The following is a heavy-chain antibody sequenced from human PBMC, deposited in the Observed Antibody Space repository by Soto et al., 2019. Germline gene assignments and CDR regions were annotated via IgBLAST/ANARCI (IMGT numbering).Heavy chain of an antibody. CDR3: ARHGGFYFDY. CDR1: GGSVNGY. D-gene: IGHD3-16*01. CDR2: IHHSGST. V-gene: IGHV4-4*02. J-gene: IGHJ4*02. Sequence: QVQLQESGPGLVQPSGILSLTCTVSGGSVNGYWSWVRQPPGKGLEWIGEIHHSGSTKYNPSLKSRVTISIDKSKHQFSLNLNSVTAADTAVYYCARHGGFYFDYWGQGTLVTVSS.